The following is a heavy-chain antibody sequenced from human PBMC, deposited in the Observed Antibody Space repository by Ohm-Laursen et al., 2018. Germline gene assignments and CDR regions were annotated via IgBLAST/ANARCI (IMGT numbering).Heavy chain of an antibody. CDR1: GFTLSGYT. V-gene: IGHV3-21*01. Sequence: SLRLSCAASGFTLSGYTMIWVRQAPGKGLEWVSSISSSGSTIYYADSVKGRFTISRDNAKNSLFLQMNSLRAEDTAMYYCARVYYDSSGPGYWGQGTLVTVSS. CDR2: ISSSGSTI. CDR3: ARVYYDSSGPGY. D-gene: IGHD3-22*01. J-gene: IGHJ4*02.